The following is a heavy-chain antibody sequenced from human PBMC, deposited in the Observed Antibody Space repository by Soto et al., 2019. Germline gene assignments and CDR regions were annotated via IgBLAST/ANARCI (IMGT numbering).Heavy chain of an antibody. CDR3: TTDWGSRESYYYYGMDV. V-gene: IGHV3-15*01. Sequence: GGSLRLSCAASGFTFSNAWMSWVRQAPGKGLEWVGRIKSKTDGGTTDYAAPVKGRFTISRDDSKTTLYLQMNSLKTEDTDVYYCTTDWGSRESYYYYGMDVWGQGTTVTVSS. CDR2: IKSKTDGGTT. CDR1: GFTFSNAW. D-gene: IGHD7-27*01. J-gene: IGHJ6*02.